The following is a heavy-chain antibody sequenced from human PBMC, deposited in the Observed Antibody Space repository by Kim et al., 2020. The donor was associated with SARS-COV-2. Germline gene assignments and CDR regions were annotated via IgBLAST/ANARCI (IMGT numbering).Heavy chain of an antibody. Sequence: GGSLRLSCAASGFTFSSYAMNWVRQAPGKGLEWVSVISYDGSNKYYADSVKGRFTISRDNSKNTLYLQINSLRAEDTAVYYCAREGGRSGTTHFDYWGQGTLVTVSS. D-gene: IGHD3-3*01. V-gene: IGHV3-30-3*01. J-gene: IGHJ4*02. CDR3: AREGGRSGTTHFDY. CDR1: GFTFSSYA. CDR2: ISYDGSNK.